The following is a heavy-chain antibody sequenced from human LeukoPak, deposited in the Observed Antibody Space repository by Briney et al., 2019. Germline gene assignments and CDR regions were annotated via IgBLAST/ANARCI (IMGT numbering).Heavy chain of an antibody. CDR1: GGTFSSYA. CDR2: IIPILGIA. CDR3: ARATRDSHDAFDI. D-gene: IGHD5-24*01. Sequence: SVKVSCKASGGTFSSYAISWVRQAPGQGLEWMGSIIPILGIANYAQKFQGRVTITADKSTSTAYMELSSLRSEDTAVYYCARATRDSHDAFDIWGQGTMVTVSS. J-gene: IGHJ3*02. V-gene: IGHV1-69*04.